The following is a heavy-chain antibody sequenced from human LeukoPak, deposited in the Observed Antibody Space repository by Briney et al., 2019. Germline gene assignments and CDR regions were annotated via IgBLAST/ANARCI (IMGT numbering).Heavy chain of an antibody. CDR2: IYHSGST. Sequence: RSETLSLTCAVSGGSISSGGYSWSWIRQPPGQGLEWIGYIYHSGSTYYNPSLKSRVTISVDRPKNQFSLKLSSVTAADTAVYYCARGTYYYGSGTHYYFDHWGQGTLVTVSS. CDR3: ARGTYYYGSGTHYYFDH. D-gene: IGHD3-10*01. V-gene: IGHV4-30-2*01. J-gene: IGHJ4*02. CDR1: GGSISSGGYS.